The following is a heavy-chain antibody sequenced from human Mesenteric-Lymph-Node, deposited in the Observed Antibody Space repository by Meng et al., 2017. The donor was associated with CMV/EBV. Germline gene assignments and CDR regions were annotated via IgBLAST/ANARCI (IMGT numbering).Heavy chain of an antibody. V-gene: IGHV3-30*19. CDR3: ARAGFCGSFTCYAGVEAFDV. CDR2: VFSDGTNK. CDR1: GFPFSNYN. J-gene: IGHJ3*01. D-gene: IGHD2/OR15-2a*01. Sequence: GGSLRLSCAASGFPFSNYNMHWVRQAPGKGLEWVALVFSDGTNKYYAESVKGRFTISRDNSKKTFYLQMNNLRVEDTSVYYCARAGFCGSFTCYAGVEAFDVWGQGTTVTVSS.